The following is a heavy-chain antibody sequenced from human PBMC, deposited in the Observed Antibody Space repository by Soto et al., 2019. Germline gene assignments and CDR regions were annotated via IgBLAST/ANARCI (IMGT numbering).Heavy chain of an antibody. J-gene: IGHJ4*02. Sequence: ASVKVSCKASGGTFSSYAISWVRQAPGQGLEWMGGIIPIFGTANYAQKFQGRVTITADESTSTAYMELSSLRSEDTAVYYCARGGLYDSSGGRPGLFDYWGQGTLVTVSS. D-gene: IGHD3-22*01. CDR3: ARGGLYDSSGGRPGLFDY. CDR2: IIPIFGTA. CDR1: GGTFSSYA. V-gene: IGHV1-69*13.